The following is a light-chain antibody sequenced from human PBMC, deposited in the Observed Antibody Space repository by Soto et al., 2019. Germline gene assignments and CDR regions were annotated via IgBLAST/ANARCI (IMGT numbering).Light chain of an antibody. CDR3: QQHYSAPFT. J-gene: IGKJ4*01. V-gene: IGKV4-1*01. Sequence: DIVMTQSPDSLAVSLGERATINCKSSQSVLYSSNNKNYLAWYQQKPGQPPKLLIYWASTRESGVPDRFSGSGSGTDFTLAISSLQAEDVAVYYCQQHYSAPFTFGGGTKVEIE. CDR1: QSVLYSSNNKNY. CDR2: WAS.